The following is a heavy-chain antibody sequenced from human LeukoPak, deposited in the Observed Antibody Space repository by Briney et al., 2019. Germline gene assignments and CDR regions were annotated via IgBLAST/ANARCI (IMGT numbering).Heavy chain of an antibody. CDR1: GYSIFSGYY. CDR3: ARLGGSGTRHFDI. Sequence: SETLSHTCTVSGYSIFSGYYWGWIRQPPGKGLEWIGSIYHSGSTYYNVSLKSRVTISLDTSKNQFSLKLSSVTAADTAVYYCARLGGSGTRHFDIWGQGTMVTVSS. CDR2: IYHSGST. V-gene: IGHV4-38-2*02. J-gene: IGHJ3*02. D-gene: IGHD3-10*01.